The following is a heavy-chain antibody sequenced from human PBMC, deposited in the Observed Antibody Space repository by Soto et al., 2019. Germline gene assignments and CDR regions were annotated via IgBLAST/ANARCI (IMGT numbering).Heavy chain of an antibody. D-gene: IGHD6-13*01. V-gene: IGHV3-73*01. CDR2: IRSKANSYAT. J-gene: IGHJ4*02. CDR1: GFTFSGSA. CDR3: TRHVDSSSWWPFDY. Sequence: GGSLRLSCAASGFTFSGSAMHWVRQASGKGLEWVGRIRSKANSYATAYAASVKGRFTISRDDSKNTAYLQMNSLKTEDTAVYYCTRHVDSSSWWPFDYWGQGTLVTVSS.